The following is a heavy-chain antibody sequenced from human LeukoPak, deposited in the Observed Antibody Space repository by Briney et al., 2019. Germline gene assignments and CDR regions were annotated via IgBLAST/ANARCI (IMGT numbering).Heavy chain of an antibody. CDR2: ISGSGGST. CDR1: GFTFSSYG. J-gene: IGHJ4*02. Sequence: GGTLRLSCAASGFTFSSYGMSWVRQAPGKGLEWVSAISGSGGSTYYADSVKGRFTISRDDSKNTLSLQMNSLRVEDTAVYYCARDLAWGAFDYWGQGTLVTVSP. CDR3: ARDLAWGAFDY. D-gene: IGHD7-27*01. V-gene: IGHV3-23*01.